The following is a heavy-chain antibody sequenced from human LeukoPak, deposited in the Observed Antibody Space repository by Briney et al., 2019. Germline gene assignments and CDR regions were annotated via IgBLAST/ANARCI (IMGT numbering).Heavy chain of an antibody. V-gene: IGHV3-23*01. Sequence: GGSLRLSCAASGFTFSSYAMSWVRQAPGKGLEWVSAISGSGGSTYYADSVKGRFTISRDNSKNTLYLQMNSLRAEDTAVYYCAKRRGKSMILGWYFDYWGQGTLVTVSS. CDR2: ISGSGGST. CDR1: GFTFSSYA. J-gene: IGHJ4*02. CDR3: AKRRGKSMILGWYFDY. D-gene: IGHD3/OR15-3a*01.